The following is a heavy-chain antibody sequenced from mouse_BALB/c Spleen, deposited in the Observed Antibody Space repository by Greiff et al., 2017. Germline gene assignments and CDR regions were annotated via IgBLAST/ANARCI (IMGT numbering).Heavy chain of an antibody. V-gene: IGHV1S137*01. Sequence: LEESGAELVRPGVSVKISCKGSGYTFTDYAMHWVKQSHAKSLEWIGVISTYYGDASYNQKFKGKATMTVDKSSSTAYMELARLTSEDSAIYYCAREEGFAYWGQGTLVTVSA. CDR3: AREEGFAY. J-gene: IGHJ3*01. CDR1: GYTFTDYA. CDR2: ISTYYGDA.